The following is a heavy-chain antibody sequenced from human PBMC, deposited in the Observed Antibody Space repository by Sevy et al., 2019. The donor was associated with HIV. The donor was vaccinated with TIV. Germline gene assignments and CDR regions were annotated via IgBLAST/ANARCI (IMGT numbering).Heavy chain of an antibody. CDR3: ARKQFVLPFDY. CDR2: ISYHGRNQ. V-gene: IGHV3-30*04. J-gene: IGHJ4*02. CDR1: GFTFSDYA. Sequence: GGSLRLSCAASGFTFSDYAIHWDRQAPGKGLEWLAVISYHGRNQFYADSVRGRFTISRDDSKNTVYLQMNSLRPDDTAVYYCARKQFVLPFDYWGQGTLVTVSS. D-gene: IGHD6-6*01.